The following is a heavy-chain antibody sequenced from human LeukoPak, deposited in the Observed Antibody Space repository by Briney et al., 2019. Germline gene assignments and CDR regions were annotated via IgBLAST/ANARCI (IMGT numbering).Heavy chain of an antibody. D-gene: IGHD6-6*01. CDR3: ARDRWSSSSSEGALDI. CDR2: IIAYNGNK. Sequence: ASVKASCKASGYTFTNYGISWVRQAPGQGLDWMGWIIAYNGNKVYAQELQGRVTMTTDTSTSTAYMELRSLRSDDTAVYYCARDRWSSSSSEGALDIWGQGTMVTVSS. V-gene: IGHV1-18*01. J-gene: IGHJ3*02. CDR1: GYTFTNYG.